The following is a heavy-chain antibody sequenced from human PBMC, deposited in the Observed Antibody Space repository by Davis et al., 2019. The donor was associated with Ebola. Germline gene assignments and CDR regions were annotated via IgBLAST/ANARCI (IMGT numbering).Heavy chain of an antibody. V-gene: IGHV4-34*01. D-gene: IGHD2-15*01. CDR1: GRSLRRYH. Sequence: PPETLSPTCTVPGRSLRRYHWCWSWQPPGKGLEWIGEINHSGSTNYNPSLKSRVTISVDTSKNQVSLKLSSVTAADTAVYYCATHPYCSGGSCLWSWFDPWGQGTLVTVSS. CDR2: INHSGST. J-gene: IGHJ5*02. CDR3: ATHPYCSGGSCLWSWFDP.